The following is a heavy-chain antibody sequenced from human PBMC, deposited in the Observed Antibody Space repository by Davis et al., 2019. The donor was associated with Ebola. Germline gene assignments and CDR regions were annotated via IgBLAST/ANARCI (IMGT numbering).Heavy chain of an antibody. V-gene: IGHV3-74*01. CDR2: INSDGGST. CDR3: AKDFDYENGY. CDR1: GFIFSSYV. J-gene: IGHJ4*02. D-gene: IGHD3-9*01. Sequence: GESLKISCAASGFIFSSYVMSWVRQAPGKGLVWVSRINSDGGSTGYADPVKGRFTISRDNAKNTLYLQMNGLRAEDTAVYYCAKDFDYENGYWGQGTLVTISS.